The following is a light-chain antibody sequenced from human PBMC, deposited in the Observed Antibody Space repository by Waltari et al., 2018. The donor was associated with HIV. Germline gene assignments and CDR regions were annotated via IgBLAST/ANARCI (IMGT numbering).Light chain of an antibody. Sequence: QSVLTQPPSASGTPGQRVTISCSGSSSHIGNNSVSWYQQFPGTAPKLPIYSNNRRPSGVPDRFSGSKSGTSASLAISGLQSEDEANYYCETLDDNLNGPVFGGGTKLTVL. J-gene: IGLJ2*01. CDR1: SSHIGNNS. V-gene: IGLV1-44*01. CDR3: ETLDDNLNGPV. CDR2: SNN.